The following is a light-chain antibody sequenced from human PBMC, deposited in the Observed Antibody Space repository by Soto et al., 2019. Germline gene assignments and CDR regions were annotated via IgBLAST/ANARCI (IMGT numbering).Light chain of an antibody. CDR2: GAS. J-gene: IGKJ1*01. CDR3: QQYTNTNNPWM. CDR1: QSVSSN. V-gene: IGKV3-15*01. Sequence: EIVMTQSPATLSVSLGERATLSCRASQSVSSNLAWYQLKPGQAPRLLIYGASTRATGIPARFSGSGSGTEFTLIISGLQPEDSATYYCQQYTNTNNPWMFGQGTKVDIK.